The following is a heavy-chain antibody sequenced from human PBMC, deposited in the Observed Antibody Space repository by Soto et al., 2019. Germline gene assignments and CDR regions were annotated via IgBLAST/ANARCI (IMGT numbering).Heavy chain of an antibody. CDR3: TRGSMTNINCGGDCYYFDY. J-gene: IGHJ4*02. V-gene: IGHV3-33*01. Sequence: GSLRLSCAASGFAFSRYGMHWVRQAPGKGLEWVAVIWYDGSKTYYVDSVKGRFTISRDNTKNTLYLQMNSLRAEDTAVYYCTRGSMTNINCGGDCYYFDYWGQGTLVTVSS. CDR1: GFAFSRYG. CDR2: IWYDGSKT. D-gene: IGHD2-21*02.